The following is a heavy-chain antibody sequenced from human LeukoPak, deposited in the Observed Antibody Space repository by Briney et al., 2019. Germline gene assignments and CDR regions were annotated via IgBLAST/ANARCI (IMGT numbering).Heavy chain of an antibody. CDR2: TIPIFGTA. V-gene: IGHV1-69*13. D-gene: IGHD3-22*01. CDR3: ARSQYYYDSSGYYNTLYYFDY. Sequence: SVKVSCKASGGTFSSYAISWVRQAPGQGLEWMGGTIPIFGTANYAQKFQGRVTITADESTSTAYMELSSLRSEDTAVYYCARSQYYYDSSGYYNTLYYFDYWGQGTLVTVSS. CDR1: GGTFSSYA. J-gene: IGHJ4*02.